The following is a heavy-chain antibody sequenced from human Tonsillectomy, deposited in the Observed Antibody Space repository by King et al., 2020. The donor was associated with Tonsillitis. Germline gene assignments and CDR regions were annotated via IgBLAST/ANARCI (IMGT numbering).Heavy chain of an antibody. CDR3: ARAPPRYGSGGSCSWGGWCDP. CDR2: MNPNSGNT. J-gene: IGHJ5*02. V-gene: IGHV1-8*01. D-gene: IGHD2-15*01. Sequence: QLVQSGAEVKKPGASVKVSCKASGYTFTSYEINWVRQATGQGLEWMGWMNPNSGNTGYAQTFQGRVTMTRNTSKSTAYMELSSLRSEDTAVYHCARAPPRYGSGGSCSWGGWCDPWGQGTLVTVSS. CDR1: GYTFTSYE.